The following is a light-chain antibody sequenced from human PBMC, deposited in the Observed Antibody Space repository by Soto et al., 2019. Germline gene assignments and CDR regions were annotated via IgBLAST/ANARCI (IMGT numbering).Light chain of an antibody. V-gene: IGKV1-8*01. J-gene: IGKJ2*01. Sequence: AIRMTQSPSSFSASTGDRVTITCRASQGISSYLAWYQQKPGKAPKLLIYAASTLQSGVPSTFSVSGSGTDFTLTISCLQSEDFATYYCQQYYSYPYTFGQGTKLEIK. CDR3: QQYYSYPYT. CDR2: AAS. CDR1: QGISSY.